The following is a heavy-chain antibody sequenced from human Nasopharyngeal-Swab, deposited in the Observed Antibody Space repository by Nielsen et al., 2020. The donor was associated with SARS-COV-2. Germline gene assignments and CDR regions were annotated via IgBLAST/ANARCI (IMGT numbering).Heavy chain of an antibody. CDR1: GFTFTSYG. Sequence: ASVKVSCKASGFTFTSYGISWVRQAPGQGLEWMGRISAYNGNTNYAQKLQGRVTMTTDTSTSTAYMELRSLGSDDTAVYYCAREQTITMVRGVIMTTSYYFDYWGQGTLVTVSS. V-gene: IGHV1-18*01. CDR2: ISAYNGNT. D-gene: IGHD3-10*01. J-gene: IGHJ4*02. CDR3: AREQTITMVRGVIMTTSYYFDY.